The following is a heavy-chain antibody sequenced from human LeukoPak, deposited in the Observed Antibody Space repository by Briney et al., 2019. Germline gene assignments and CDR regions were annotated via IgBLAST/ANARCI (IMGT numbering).Heavy chain of an antibody. V-gene: IGHV3-30*18. J-gene: IGHJ4*02. Sequence: GGSLRLSCAASGFTFSSYGMHWVRQAPGKGLEWVVVISYDGSNKYYADSVKGRFTISRDNSKNTLYLQMNSLRAEDTAVYYCAKDDIAAAAFDYWGQGTLVTVSS. CDR3: AKDDIAAAAFDY. CDR1: GFTFSSYG. CDR2: ISYDGSNK. D-gene: IGHD6-13*01.